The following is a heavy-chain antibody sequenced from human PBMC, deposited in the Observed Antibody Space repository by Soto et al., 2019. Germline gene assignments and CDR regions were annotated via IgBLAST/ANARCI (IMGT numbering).Heavy chain of an antibody. CDR2: LSAYNGNT. D-gene: IGHD6-19*01. CDR1: GYTFTSYG. Sequence: ASVKVSCHASGYTFTSYGISWVRPAPGQGLEWMGWLSAYNGNTNYAQKLQGRVTMTTDTSTSTAYMELSRLSSDDTAVYYCAIDLAVAGNCFDYWDQGTLVTGSS. J-gene: IGHJ4*02. V-gene: IGHV1-18*01. CDR3: AIDLAVAGNCFDY.